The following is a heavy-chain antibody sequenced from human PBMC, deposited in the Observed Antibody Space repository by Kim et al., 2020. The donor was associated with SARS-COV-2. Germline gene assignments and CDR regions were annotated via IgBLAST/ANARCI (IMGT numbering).Heavy chain of an antibody. Sequence: LSLTCAASGFTFSSYWMHWVRQAPGKGLVWVSRINSDGSSTSYADSVKGRFTISRDNAKNTLYLQMNSLRAEDTAVYYCARVWKQAPDDYYGSGSLDYWGQGTLVTVSS. CDR2: INSDGSST. D-gene: IGHD3-10*01. CDR1: GFTFSSYW. CDR3: ARVWKQAPDDYYGSGSLDY. V-gene: IGHV3-74*01. J-gene: IGHJ4*02.